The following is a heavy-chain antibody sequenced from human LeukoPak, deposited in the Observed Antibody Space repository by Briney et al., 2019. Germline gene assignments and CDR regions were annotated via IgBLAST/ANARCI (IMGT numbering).Heavy chain of an antibody. D-gene: IGHD5-24*01. CDR3: ARDGYTSAAFDY. V-gene: IGHV3-64*01. J-gene: IGHJ4*02. CDR1: GFTFKTYN. CDR2: VSSNGGST. Sequence: GGSLRLSCAASGFTFKTYNMHWVRQAPGKGLEYVSTVSSNGGSTYYANSVKGRFTTSRDNSKNTLYLHLGSLRVEDMAVYYCARDGYTSAAFDYWGQGALVTVSS.